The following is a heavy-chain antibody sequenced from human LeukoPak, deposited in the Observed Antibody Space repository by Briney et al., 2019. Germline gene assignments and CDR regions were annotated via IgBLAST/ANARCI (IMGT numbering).Heavy chain of an antibody. CDR1: GFTFSSYG. Sequence: PGGSLRLSCAASGFTFSSYGMHWVRQAPGKGLEWVAFIRYDGSNKYYADSVKGRFTISRDNSKNTLYLQMNSLRAEDTAVYYCASPGSCSSTSCYVGYMDVWGKGTTVTVSS. D-gene: IGHD2-2*01. J-gene: IGHJ6*03. V-gene: IGHV3-30*02. CDR2: IRYDGSNK. CDR3: ASPGSCSSTSCYVGYMDV.